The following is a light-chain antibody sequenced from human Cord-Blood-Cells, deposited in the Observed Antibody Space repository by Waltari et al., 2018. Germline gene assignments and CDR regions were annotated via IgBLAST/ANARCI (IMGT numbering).Light chain of an antibody. CDR1: SSDVGGYNY. Sequence: QSALTQPASVSGSPGQSITISCTGTSSDVGGYNYVSWYQQHPGKAPKLMLYEVSNRPSGVSNRFSGSKSGNTASLTISGLQAEDEAEYYCSSYTSSSTPYVFGTGTKVTVL. CDR3: SSYTSSSTPYV. J-gene: IGLJ1*01. CDR2: EVS. V-gene: IGLV2-14*01.